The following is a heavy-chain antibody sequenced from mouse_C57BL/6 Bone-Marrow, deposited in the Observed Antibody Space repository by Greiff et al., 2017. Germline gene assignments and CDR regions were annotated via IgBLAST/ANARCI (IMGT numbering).Heavy chain of an antibody. CDR3: ARQGVTHYYAMDY. V-gene: IGHV5-12*01. J-gene: IGHJ4*01. Sequence: EVKLEESGGGLVQPGGSLKLSCAASGFTFSDYYMYWVRQTPEKRLEWVAYISNGGGSTYYPDTVKGRFTISRDNAKNTLYLQMSRLKSEDTAMYYCARQGVTHYYAMDYWGQGTSVTVSS. CDR1: GFTFSDYY. D-gene: IGHD2-2*01. CDR2: ISNGGGST.